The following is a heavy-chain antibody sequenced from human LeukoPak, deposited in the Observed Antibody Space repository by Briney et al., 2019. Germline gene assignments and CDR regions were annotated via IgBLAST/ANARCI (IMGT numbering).Heavy chain of an antibody. CDR2: ITGSGTTT. CDR1: GFTFSSYA. Sequence: GGSLRLSCVASGFTFSSYALTWVRQAPGKGLEWVSAITGSGTTTYYADSVKGRFSISRDNSKNTLYLQMNSLRAEDTALYYCAKWRRGCSSTSCFSFDYWGQGTLVTVSS. V-gene: IGHV3-23*01. J-gene: IGHJ4*02. CDR3: AKWRRGCSSTSCFSFDY. D-gene: IGHD2-2*01.